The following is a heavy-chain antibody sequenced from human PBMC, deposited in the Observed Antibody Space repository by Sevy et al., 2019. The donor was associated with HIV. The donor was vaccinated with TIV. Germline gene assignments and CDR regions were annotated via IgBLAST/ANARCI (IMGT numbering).Heavy chain of an antibody. CDR3: ARGSYGSGTLGGMDV. V-gene: IGHV3-21*01. J-gene: IGHJ6*02. D-gene: IGHD3-10*01. CDR2: ISSSSSYI. Sequence: GGSLRLSCAASGFTFSSYSMNWVRQAPGKGLEWVSSISSSSSYIYYTDSVKGRFTISRDNAKNSLYLQMNSLRAEDTAVYYCARGSYGSGTLGGMDVWGQGTTVTVSS. CDR1: GFTFSSYS.